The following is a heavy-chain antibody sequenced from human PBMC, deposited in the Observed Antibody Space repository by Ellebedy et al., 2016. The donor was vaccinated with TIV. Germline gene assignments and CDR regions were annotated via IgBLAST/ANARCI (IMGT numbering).Heavy chain of an antibody. D-gene: IGHD6-19*01. CDR3: ATTTGYGTAWFCRNDY. Sequence: PGGSLRLSCAASGFTFSSYAMSWVRQAPGKGLEWVSSLSGSGSSTYYADSVKGRFTISRDNSKSTLYLQMNSLTVEETALYNFATTTGYGTAWFCRNDYWGQGTLFTVSS. J-gene: IGHJ4*02. V-gene: IGHV3-23*01. CDR2: LSGSGSST. CDR1: GFTFSSYA.